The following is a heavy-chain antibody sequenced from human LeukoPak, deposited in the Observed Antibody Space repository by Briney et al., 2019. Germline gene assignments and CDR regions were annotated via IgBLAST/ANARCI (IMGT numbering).Heavy chain of an antibody. CDR3: AGDHQDYGANSALWY. V-gene: IGHV4-4*07. Sequence: SETLSLTCTVSGVSISRYYWSWIRQPAGKGLQWIGRIQTSGSTNYNPSLESRIIMSADTSKNQFSLKLTSVTAADTAVYYCAGDHQDYGANSALWYWGQGTLVTVSS. J-gene: IGHJ4*02. CDR1: GVSISRYY. CDR2: IQTSGST. D-gene: IGHD4-23*01.